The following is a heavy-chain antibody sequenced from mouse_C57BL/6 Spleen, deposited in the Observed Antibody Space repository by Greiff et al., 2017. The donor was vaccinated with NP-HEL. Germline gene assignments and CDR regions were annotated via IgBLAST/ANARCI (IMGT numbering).Heavy chain of an antibody. D-gene: IGHD1-1*01. CDR3: ASLYYYGSPFAY. CDR1: GYTFTGYW. Sequence: QVQLKESGAELMKPGASVKLSCKATGYTFTGYWIEWVKQRPGHGLEWIGEILPGSGSTNYNEKFKGKATFTADTSSNTAYMQLSSLTTEDSAIYYCASLYYYGSPFAYWGQGTLVTVSA. CDR2: ILPGSGST. V-gene: IGHV1-9*01. J-gene: IGHJ3*01.